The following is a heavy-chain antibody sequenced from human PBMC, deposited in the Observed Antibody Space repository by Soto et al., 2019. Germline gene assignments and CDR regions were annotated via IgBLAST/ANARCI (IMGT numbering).Heavy chain of an antibody. V-gene: IGHV1-8*01. CDR2: MDPNTGDT. Sequence: QVQLVQSGAEVKKPGASVKVSCKASGATFTSYDINWVRQAPGQGLEWMGWMDPNTGDTASAQKFQGRVTVTTNTSMSTAYMELNSLRSEDTAVYYCAILRGGSGEFMDVWGKGTTVTVSS. D-gene: IGHD3-10*01. CDR1: GATFTSYD. CDR3: AILRGGSGEFMDV. J-gene: IGHJ6*03.